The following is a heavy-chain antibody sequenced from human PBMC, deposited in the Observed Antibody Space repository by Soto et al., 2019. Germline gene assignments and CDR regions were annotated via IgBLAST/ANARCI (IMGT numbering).Heavy chain of an antibody. CDR3: ARDQDRIVGVYYYYYGMDV. D-gene: IGHD1-26*01. CDR1: GYTFTSYG. CDR2: ISAYNGNT. Sequence: QVQLVQSGAEVKKPGASVKVSCKASGYTFTSYGISWVRQAPGQGLEWMGWISAYNGNTNYAQKLQGRVTMTTDTSTSTAYMELRSLRSDDTAVYYCARDQDRIVGVYYYYYGMDVWVRGTTVSVAS. J-gene: IGHJ6*02. V-gene: IGHV1-18*04.